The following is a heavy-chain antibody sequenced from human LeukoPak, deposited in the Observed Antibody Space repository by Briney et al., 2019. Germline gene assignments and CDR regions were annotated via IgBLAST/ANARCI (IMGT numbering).Heavy chain of an antibody. V-gene: IGHV4-34*01. Sequence: SETLSLACAVYGGSFSGYYWSWIRQPPGKGLEWIGEINHSGSTNYNPSLKSRVTISVDTSKNQFSLKLSSVTAADTAVYYCARDSWGGPQIYYFDYWGQGTLVTVSS. CDR3: ARDSWGGPQIYYFDY. CDR2: INHSGST. CDR1: GGSFSGYY. D-gene: IGHD2-21*01. J-gene: IGHJ4*02.